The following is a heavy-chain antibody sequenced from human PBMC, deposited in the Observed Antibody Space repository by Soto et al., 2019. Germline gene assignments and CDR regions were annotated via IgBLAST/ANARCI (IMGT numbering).Heavy chain of an antibody. CDR3: ARVPSLFGVVSDYYGMDV. V-gene: IGHV3-21*04. D-gene: IGHD3-3*01. CDR1: GFTFSSYS. J-gene: IGHJ6*02. CDR2: ISSSSSYI. Sequence: PGGSLRLSCAASGFTFSSYSMNWVRQAPGKGLEWVSSISSSSSYIYYADSVKGRFTISRDSSKNTLYLQMNSLSAEDTAVYYCARVPSLFGVVSDYYGMDVWGQGTTVTVSS.